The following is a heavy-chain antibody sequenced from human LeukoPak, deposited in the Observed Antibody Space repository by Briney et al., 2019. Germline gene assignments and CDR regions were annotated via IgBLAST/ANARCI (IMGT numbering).Heavy chain of an antibody. CDR3: AREMSSGYSYYFDY. D-gene: IGHD3-22*01. CDR2: ISSGSSTI. J-gene: IGHJ4*02. V-gene: IGHV3-48*02. Sequence: PGGSLRLSCAASGFTFSSYSMNWFRQAPGKGLEWVSYISSGSSTIYYADSVKGRFTISRDNAKNSLYLQMNSLRDEDTAVYYCAREMSSGYSYYFDYWGQGTLVTVSS. CDR1: GFTFSSYS.